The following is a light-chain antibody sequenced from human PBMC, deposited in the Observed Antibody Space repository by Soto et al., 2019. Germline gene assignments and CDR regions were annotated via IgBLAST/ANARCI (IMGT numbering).Light chain of an antibody. CDR1: QTISNRY. V-gene: IGKV3-20*01. CDR2: GAS. Sequence: ETVLTQSPGTLSLSPGERATLSCRASQTISNRYLAWYQQKPGQAPRVFIYGASTRATGIPDRFSGSGSGTDFTLTISRLEPEDSAVYYCQQYGTSPETFGQGTKLEIK. J-gene: IGKJ2*01. CDR3: QQYGTSPET.